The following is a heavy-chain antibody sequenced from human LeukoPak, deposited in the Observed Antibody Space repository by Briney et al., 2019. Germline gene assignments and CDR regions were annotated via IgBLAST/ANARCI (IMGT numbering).Heavy chain of an antibody. Sequence: SETLSLICAVSGGSISDYYWSWIRQPPGKGLEWIGYMFDNGSTNYNPSLKSRVTISVDTSKNQFSLKLSSVTVADTAIYYRARVGQTIILTSAGVDNWFDPWGQGTLVTVSS. CDR1: GGSISDYY. V-gene: IGHV4-59*01. CDR3: ARVGQTIILTSAGVDNWFDP. CDR2: MFDNGST. J-gene: IGHJ5*02. D-gene: IGHD3-16*01.